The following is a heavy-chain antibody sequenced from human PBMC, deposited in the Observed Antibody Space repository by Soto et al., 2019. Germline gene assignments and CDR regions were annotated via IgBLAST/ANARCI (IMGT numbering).Heavy chain of an antibody. J-gene: IGHJ4*02. CDR2: MTSDGRTI. CDR3: ATAEVDY. Sequence: PGGSLRLSCAASGFTFSNYGMHWVRQAPGKGPEWVSRMTSDGRTIQYADSVKGRFTASRDNAKSTLYLQMNSLRAEDTAVYYCATAEVDYWGQATLVTVSS. CDR1: GFTFSNYG. V-gene: IGHV3-74*01.